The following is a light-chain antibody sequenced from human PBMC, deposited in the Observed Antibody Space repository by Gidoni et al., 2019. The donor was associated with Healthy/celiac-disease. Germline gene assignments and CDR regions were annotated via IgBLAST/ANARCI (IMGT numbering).Light chain of an antibody. V-gene: IGLV3-21*03. CDR3: QVWDSSSDSVV. J-gene: IGLJ2*01. Sequence: SYVLTQTPSVSVAPGKTARITCGGNNSGSKSVHWYQQKPGQAPVLVVYDDSDRPSGIPERFSGSNSGNTATLTISRVEAGDEADYYCQVWDSSSDSVVFGGGTKLTVL. CDR1: NSGSKS. CDR2: DDS.